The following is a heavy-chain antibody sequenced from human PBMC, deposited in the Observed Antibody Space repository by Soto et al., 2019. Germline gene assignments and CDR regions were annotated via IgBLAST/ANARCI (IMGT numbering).Heavy chain of an antibody. J-gene: IGHJ4*02. D-gene: IGHD2-15*01. CDR3: ARLSADIVVVVAATEPDTPPTNDY. Sequence: ASVKVSCKASGYTFTGYYMHWVRQAPGQGLEWMGWINPNSGGTNYAQKFQGRVTMTRDTSISTAYMELSRLRSDDTAVYYCARLSADIVVVVAATEPDTPPTNDYWGQGTLVTVSS. CDR2: INPNSGGT. CDR1: GYTFTGYY. V-gene: IGHV1-2*02.